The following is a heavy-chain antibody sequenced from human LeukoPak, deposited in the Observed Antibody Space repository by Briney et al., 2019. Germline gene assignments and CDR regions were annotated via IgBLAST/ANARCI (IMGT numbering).Heavy chain of an antibody. V-gene: IGHV3-53*01. J-gene: IGHJ6*02. Sequence: GGSLRLSCAASGFFVSANYMSWVRQTPGKGLEWVSIFYSGGATFYVDSVKGRFTISRDNSKNMLYLQMNSLRAEDTAVYYCARGRGLDVWGQGTTVTVSS. CDR1: GFFVSANY. CDR3: ARGRGLDV. D-gene: IGHD2-15*01. CDR2: FYSGGAT.